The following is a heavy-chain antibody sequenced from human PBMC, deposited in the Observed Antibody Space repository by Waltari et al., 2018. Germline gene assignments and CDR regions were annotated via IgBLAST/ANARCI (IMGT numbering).Heavy chain of an antibody. Sequence: QVQLVESGGGVVQPGGSLRLSCAASGFTFSNYGMHWVRQAPGKGLEWVAFIRYDGSNKYYADSVKGRFTISRDNSKNTLYLQMNSLRAEDTAVYYCARTLWGYCSGGSCSTFDYWGQGTLVTVSS. CDR1: GFTFSNYG. V-gene: IGHV3-30*02. CDR2: IRYDGSNK. D-gene: IGHD2-15*01. J-gene: IGHJ4*02. CDR3: ARTLWGYCSGGSCSTFDY.